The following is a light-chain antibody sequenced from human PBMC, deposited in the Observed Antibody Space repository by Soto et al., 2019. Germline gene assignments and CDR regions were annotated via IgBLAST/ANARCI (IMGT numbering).Light chain of an antibody. CDR2: KAS. CDR3: QQDNSYSGT. Sequence: DIQMTQSPSTLSASVGDRVTITCRASQSISSWLAWYQQKPGKAPKLLIYKASSLESGVPSRFSGSGSGTECTLTISSLQPDDFATYYCQQDNSYSGTFGQGTKVEIK. V-gene: IGKV1-5*03. CDR1: QSISSW. J-gene: IGKJ1*01.